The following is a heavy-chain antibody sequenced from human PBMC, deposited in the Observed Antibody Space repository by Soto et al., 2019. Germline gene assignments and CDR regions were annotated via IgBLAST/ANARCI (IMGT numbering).Heavy chain of an antibody. D-gene: IGHD3-10*01. CDR1: GYTFSSYG. V-gene: IGHV1-18*01. Sequence: QVQLVQSGAEVKKPGASVKVSCKASGYTFSSYGISWVRQAPGQGLEWMGWISAYNGNTNYAQKVQGRVTMTTDTSTSTAYMDLRSLRSDDTAIYYCARDKGDGSGSYYGYWGQGTLVTVSS. CDR2: ISAYNGNT. J-gene: IGHJ4*02. CDR3: ARDKGDGSGSYYGY.